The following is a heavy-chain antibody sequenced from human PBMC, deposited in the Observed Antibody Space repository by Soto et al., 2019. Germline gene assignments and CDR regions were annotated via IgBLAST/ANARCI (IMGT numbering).Heavy chain of an antibody. D-gene: IGHD6-13*01. CDR2: IVVGSGNT. Sequence: SVKVSCKASGFTFTSSAVQWVRQARGQRLEWIGWIVVGSGNTNYAQKFQERVTITRDMSTSTAYMELSSLRSEDTAVYYCAAFGSPAAGTFDYWGQGTRVTVSS. CDR1: GFTFTSSA. V-gene: IGHV1-58*01. CDR3: AAFGSPAAGTFDY. J-gene: IGHJ4*02.